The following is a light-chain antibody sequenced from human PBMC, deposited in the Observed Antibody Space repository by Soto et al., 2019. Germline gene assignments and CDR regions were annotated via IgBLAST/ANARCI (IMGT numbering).Light chain of an antibody. Sequence: QSALTQPASVSGSPGQSITISCTGTSSDVGDYNYVSWYQQHPGKAPTLMLFEVSNRPSGVSNRFSGSKSGNTASLPISWLQAEDEADHFFTSYTRSSTYVFVPGTTVTVL. CDR3: TSYTRSSTYV. CDR1: SSDVGDYNY. V-gene: IGLV2-14*01. J-gene: IGLJ1*01. CDR2: EVS.